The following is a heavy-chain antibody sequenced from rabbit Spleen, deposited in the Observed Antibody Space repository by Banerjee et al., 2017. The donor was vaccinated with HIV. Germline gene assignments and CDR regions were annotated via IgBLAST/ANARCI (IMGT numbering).Heavy chain of an antibody. D-gene: IGHD1-1*01. CDR3: ARWGSGTIYDDVFNL. J-gene: IGHJ4*01. V-gene: IGHV1S45*01. Sequence: QEQLVESGGGLVQPEGSLTLTCKASGFSFSSNYWICWVRQAPGKGLEWIACIYAGSAGTTAYASWAKGRFTISKTSSTTVTLQMTSLTAADTATYFCARWGSGTIYDDVFNLWGPGTLVTVS. CDR2: IYAGSAGTT. CDR1: GFSFSSNYW.